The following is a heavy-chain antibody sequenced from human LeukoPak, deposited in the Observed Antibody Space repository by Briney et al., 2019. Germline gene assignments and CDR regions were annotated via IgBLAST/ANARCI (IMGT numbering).Heavy chain of an antibody. V-gene: IGHV4-34*01. Sequence: PSETLSLTCAVYGGPFSGYYWSWIRQPPGKGLEWIGEINHSGSTNYNPSLKSRVTISVDTSKNQFSLKLSSVTAADTAVYYCARHAKGARQTYCSGGSCRSLTPINWFDPWGQGTLVTVSS. D-gene: IGHD2-15*01. CDR1: GGPFSGYY. J-gene: IGHJ5*02. CDR3: ARHAKGARQTYCSGGSCRSLTPINWFDP. CDR2: INHSGST.